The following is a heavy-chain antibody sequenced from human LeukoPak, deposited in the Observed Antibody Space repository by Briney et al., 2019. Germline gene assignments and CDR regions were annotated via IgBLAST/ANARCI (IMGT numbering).Heavy chain of an antibody. D-gene: IGHD1-14*01. J-gene: IGHJ4*02. CDR2: IKTKSQGGTT. CDR1: AFSISKAW. CDR3: AVGLGKTDTDY. V-gene: IGHV3-15*05. Sequence: GGSLRLSCAASAFSISKAWMNWVRQAPGKGLEWGARIKTKSQGGTTDYAAPVKGRFAISRDDSENRVYLQMNSLKSEDTAVYYCAVGLGKTDTDYWGQGTLVTVSS.